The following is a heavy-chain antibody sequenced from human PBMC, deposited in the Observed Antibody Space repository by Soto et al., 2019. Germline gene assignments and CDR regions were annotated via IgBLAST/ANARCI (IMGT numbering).Heavy chain of an antibody. V-gene: IGHV3-33*01. Sequence: PGGSLRLSCAASGFTFSSYGMHWVRQAPGKGLEWVAVIWFDGSNEFYADSVKGRFTISRDNSKNTVSLQMNSLRDEDSAAYYCATTGTYWGQGTLVTFSS. CDR3: ATTGTY. CDR1: GFTFSSYG. J-gene: IGHJ4*02. CDR2: IWFDGSNE.